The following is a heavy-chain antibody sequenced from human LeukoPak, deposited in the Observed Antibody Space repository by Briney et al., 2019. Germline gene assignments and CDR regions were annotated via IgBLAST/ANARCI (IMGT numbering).Heavy chain of an antibody. CDR2: ISSSGSTI. CDR1: GFTFSDYY. V-gene: IGHV3-11*01. D-gene: IGHD6-13*01. J-gene: IGHJ4*02. Sequence: KPGGSLRLSCAASGFTFSDYYMSWIRQAPGKGLEWVSYISSSGSTIYYADSVKGRFTISRDNAKNSLYLQMNSLRAEDTAVYFCARDKARGSLLGPRTAAPGTFDYWGQGTLVTVSS. CDR3: ARDKARGSLLGPRTAAPGTFDY.